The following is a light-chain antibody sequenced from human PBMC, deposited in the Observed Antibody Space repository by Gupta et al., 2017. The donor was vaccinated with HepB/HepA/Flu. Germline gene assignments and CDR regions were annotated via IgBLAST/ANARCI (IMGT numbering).Light chain of an antibody. Sequence: QSVLTQPPSVSGAPGQGVTISCTGSSSNIGAGYDVHWYQQLPGTAPKLLISGNSNRPSGVPDRFSGSKSDTSASLAITGLQTEDEADYYCQSYDSKRSGCVFGGGTKLTVL. V-gene: IGLV1-40*01. J-gene: IGLJ3*02. CDR1: SSNIGAGYD. CDR2: GNS. CDR3: QSYDSKRSGCV.